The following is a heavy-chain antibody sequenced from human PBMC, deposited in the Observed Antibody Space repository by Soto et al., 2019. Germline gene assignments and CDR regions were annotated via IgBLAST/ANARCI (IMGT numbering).Heavy chain of an antibody. CDR2: ISSNGGST. J-gene: IGHJ6*02. V-gene: IGHV3-64D*06. D-gene: IGHD3-3*01. Sequence: PGGSLRLSCSASGFTFSSYAMHWVRQAPGKGLEYVSAISSNGGSTYYADSVKGRFTISRDNSKNTLYLQMSSLRAEDTAVYYCVNTSRGIPYYDFWSGYGMDVWGQGTTVTVSS. CDR3: VNTSRGIPYYDFWSGYGMDV. CDR1: GFTFSSYA.